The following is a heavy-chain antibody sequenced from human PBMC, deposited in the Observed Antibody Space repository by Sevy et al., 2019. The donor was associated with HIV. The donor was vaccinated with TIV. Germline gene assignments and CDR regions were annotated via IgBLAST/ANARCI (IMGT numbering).Heavy chain of an antibody. D-gene: IGHD2-2*02. V-gene: IGHV4-59*08. CDR3: ARLRWDLVVVPGATPGCYFDS. CDR1: GDSINTYY. CDR2: VSHSGNT. Sequence: SETLSLTCTVSGDSINTYYLSWIRQPPGKGLEWIGYVSHSGNTNYNPSLKSRLSMSVDTSTNQFSLKVKFVTAADTAVYYCARLRWDLVVVPGATPGCYFDSWGQGTLVTVSS. J-gene: IGHJ4*02.